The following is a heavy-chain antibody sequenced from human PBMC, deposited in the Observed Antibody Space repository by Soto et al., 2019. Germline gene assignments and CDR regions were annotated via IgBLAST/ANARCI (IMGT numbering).Heavy chain of an antibody. CDR2: IDYSGST. Sequence: QVQLQESGPGLVKPSETLSLTCTVSGGSISSYYWSWIRQPPGKGLEWIGYIDYSGSTNYTPSRKSRVNQAAHTSKSQFSLKLTSVTAADTAVCYCARVCGGWWYFDYWGQGTLVTVSS. D-gene: IGHD6-19*01. J-gene: IGHJ4*02. V-gene: IGHV4-59*01. CDR1: GGSISSYY. CDR3: ARVCGGWWYFDY.